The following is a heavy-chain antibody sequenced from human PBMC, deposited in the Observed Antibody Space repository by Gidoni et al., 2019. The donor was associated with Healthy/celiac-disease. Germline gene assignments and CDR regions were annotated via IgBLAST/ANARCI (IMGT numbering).Heavy chain of an antibody. CDR1: GFTFDDYT. D-gene: IGHD3-22*01. V-gene: IGHV3-43*01. CDR3: AKASGYFSPAPNAFDI. J-gene: IGHJ3*02. Sequence: EVQLVESGGVVVQPGGSLRLSCAASGFTFDDYTMHWVRQAPGKGLEWVSLISWDGGSTYYADSVKGRFTISRDNSKNSLYLQMNSLRTEDTALYYCAKASGYFSPAPNAFDIWGQGTMVTVSS. CDR2: ISWDGGST.